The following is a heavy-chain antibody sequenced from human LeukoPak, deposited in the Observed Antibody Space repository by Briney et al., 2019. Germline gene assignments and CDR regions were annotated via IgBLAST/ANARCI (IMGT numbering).Heavy chain of an antibody. J-gene: IGHJ6*02. D-gene: IGHD1-26*01. CDR1: GFTFSSYS. Sequence: GGSLRLSGAASGFTFSSYSMNWVRQAPGKGLEWFSSISSSSSYIYYADSVKGRFTISRDNAKNSLYLQMNSLRAEDTAVYYCARDRYSGSYSQYGMDVWGQGTTVTVSS. CDR3: ARDRYSGSYSQYGMDV. CDR2: ISSSSSYI. V-gene: IGHV3-21*01.